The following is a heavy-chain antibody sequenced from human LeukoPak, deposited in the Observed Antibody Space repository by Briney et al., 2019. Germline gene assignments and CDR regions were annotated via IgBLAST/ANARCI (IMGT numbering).Heavy chain of an antibody. D-gene: IGHD5-12*01. CDR2: MNPNSGNT. CDR3: ARAYSGYDAFDI. Sequence: ASVKVSCRASGNTSTSFDITWVRKPPDQGLEWLGWMNPNSGNTGYAQKFQGRVTMTRNTSISTAYMELSSLRSEDTAVYYCARAYSGYDAFDIWGQGTMVTVSS. J-gene: IGHJ3*02. CDR1: GNTSTSFD. V-gene: IGHV1-8*01.